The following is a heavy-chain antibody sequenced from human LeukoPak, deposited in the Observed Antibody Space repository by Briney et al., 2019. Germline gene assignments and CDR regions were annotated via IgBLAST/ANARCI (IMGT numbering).Heavy chain of an antibody. V-gene: IGHV4-59*01. D-gene: IGHD6-13*01. CDR1: GGSISSYY. J-gene: IGHJ4*02. CDR3: ARDKYSSSWSNTRGEYYFDY. Sequence: SETLSLTCTVSGGSISSYYWSWIRQPPGKGLEWIGYIYYSGSTNYNPSLKSRVTISVDTSKNQFTLKLSSVTAADTAVYYCARDKYSSSWSNTRGEYYFDYWGQGTLVTVSS. CDR2: IYYSGST.